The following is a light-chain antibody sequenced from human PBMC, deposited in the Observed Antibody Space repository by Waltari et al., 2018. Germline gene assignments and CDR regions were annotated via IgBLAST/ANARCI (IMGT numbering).Light chain of an antibody. J-gene: IGKJ1*01. CDR1: QSIGSN. Sequence: EIVMTQSPATLSVSPGESATLSCRASQSIGSNLAWYQQKPGQAPRLLLDDATTRDTDIAARFSGSGSGTEFTLTISSLQSEDFAVYFCQQYRDWPRTFGHGTKVETK. CDR3: QQYRDWPRT. V-gene: IGKV3-15*01. CDR2: DAT.